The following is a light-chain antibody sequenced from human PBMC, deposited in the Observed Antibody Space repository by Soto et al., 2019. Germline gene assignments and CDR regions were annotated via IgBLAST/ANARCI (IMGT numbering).Light chain of an antibody. CDR3: QQYGNSLIT. CDR2: GAS. Sequence: EIVLTQSPCTLSLSPGVRVPLSCRASQSDSSRYLAWYQQKPGQAPRLLIYGASNRASGIPDRCSGSGSGTVFTLTISRLEPEDFAVYYCQQYGNSLITFGQGTRLEIK. J-gene: IGKJ5*01. V-gene: IGKV3-20*01. CDR1: QSDSSRY.